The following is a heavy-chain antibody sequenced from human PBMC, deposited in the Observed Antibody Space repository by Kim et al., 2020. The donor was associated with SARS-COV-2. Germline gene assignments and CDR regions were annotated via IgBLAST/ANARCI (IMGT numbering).Heavy chain of an antibody. CDR2: IKQDGSEK. J-gene: IGHJ6*02. D-gene: IGHD6-13*01. V-gene: IGHV3-7*01. Sequence: GVLRLSCAASGFTFSSYWMSWVRQAPGKGLEWVANIKQDGSEKYYVDSVKGRFTISRDNAKNSLYLQMNSLRAEDTAVYYCAGDAAADPLVRGVYYYYGMDVWGQGTTVTVSS. CDR1: GFTFSSYW. CDR3: AGDAAADPLVRGVYYYYGMDV.